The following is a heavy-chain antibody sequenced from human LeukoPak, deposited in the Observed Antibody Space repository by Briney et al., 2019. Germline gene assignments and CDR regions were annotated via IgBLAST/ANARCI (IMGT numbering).Heavy chain of an antibody. V-gene: IGHV6-1*01. Sequence: SQTLSLTCAISGDSVSSNSPTWTWIRQSPSGGLEWLGRTYYRSKWYNDYAVSVKSRITINPDTSKNQFSLQLNSVTPEDTAVYYCARDAWEQLVPYYYYYGMDVWGQGTTVTVSS. CDR2: TYYRSKWYN. CDR1: GDSVSSNSPT. D-gene: IGHD6-13*01. J-gene: IGHJ6*02. CDR3: ARDAWEQLVPYYYYYGMDV.